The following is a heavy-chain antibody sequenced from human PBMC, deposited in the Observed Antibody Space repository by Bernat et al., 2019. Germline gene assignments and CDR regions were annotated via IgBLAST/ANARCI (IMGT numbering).Heavy chain of an antibody. V-gene: IGHV3-49*05. Sequence: EVQLVESGGGLVKPGRSLTLPCSTSGFTFGDYAMSWFRQAPGKGLEWVGFIGTKAYGGTTEYAASVKGRFTISRDDSKSIASLKMNSLETEDTAVYYCTRDGGGGAFDIWGQGTLVTVSS. CDR1: GFTFGDYA. CDR3: TRDGGGGAFDI. J-gene: IGHJ3*02. CDR2: IGTKAYGGTT. D-gene: IGHD3-16*01.